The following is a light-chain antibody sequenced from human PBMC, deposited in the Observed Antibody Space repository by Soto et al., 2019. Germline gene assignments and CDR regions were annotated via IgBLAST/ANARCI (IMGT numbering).Light chain of an antibody. J-gene: IGKJ1*01. V-gene: IGKV3-15*01. CDR1: QSVSSN. CDR3: QQYNYWPS. CDR2: GAS. Sequence: EIVMTQSPATLSVSPGERATLSCRASQSVSSNLAWYQQKPGQAPRLLIYGASTRATGITARFSGSGSGTEYTLTINSLQSEDFAVYYCQQYNYWPSFGQGTKVEIK.